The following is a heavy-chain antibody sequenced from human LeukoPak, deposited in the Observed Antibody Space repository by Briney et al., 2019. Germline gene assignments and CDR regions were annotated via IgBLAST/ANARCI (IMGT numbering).Heavy chain of an antibody. CDR2: IIPIFGTA. V-gene: IGHV1-69*13. CDR3: ARDRIEIGYYFDY. Sequence: GASVKVSCKASGGTFSSYAISWVRQAPGQGLEWMGGIIPIFGTANYAQKFQGRVTITADESTSTAYTELSSLRSEDTAVYYCARDRIEIGYYFDYWGQGTLVTVSS. D-gene: IGHD5-24*01. CDR1: GGTFSSYA. J-gene: IGHJ4*02.